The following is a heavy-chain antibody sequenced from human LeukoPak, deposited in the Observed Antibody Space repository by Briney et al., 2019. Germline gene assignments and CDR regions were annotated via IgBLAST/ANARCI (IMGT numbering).Heavy chain of an antibody. Sequence: PSETLSLTCTVSGSSFNSYYWSWIRQPAGKGLEWIGRIHTSGSAEYNPSLQSPVTLSVDVSKKQFSLKMTSATAADTAVYYCARDIVYLIDEDYGWGQGTLVTVSS. J-gene: IGHJ4*02. D-gene: IGHD4-17*01. CDR3: ARDIVYLIDEDYG. CDR1: GSSFNSYY. V-gene: IGHV4-4*07. CDR2: IHTSGSA.